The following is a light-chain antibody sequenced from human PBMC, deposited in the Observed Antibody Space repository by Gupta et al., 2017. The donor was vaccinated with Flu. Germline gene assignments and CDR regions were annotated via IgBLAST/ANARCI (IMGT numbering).Light chain of an antibody. J-gene: IGKJ2*01. Sequence: IVMTQSPGTLSVSPGEVATLSCRASQGVSRNLAWYQQTPGQAPRFLIYGASTRASGIPARFSGSGSETEFTLTISSLQSEDFAVYFCQQYSVRPYTFGQGTKLEIK. CDR1: QGVSRN. CDR3: QQYSVRPYT. CDR2: GAS. V-gene: IGKV3-15*01.